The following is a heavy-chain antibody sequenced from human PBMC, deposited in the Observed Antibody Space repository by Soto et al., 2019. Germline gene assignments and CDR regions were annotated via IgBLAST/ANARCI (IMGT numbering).Heavy chain of an antibody. CDR1: GGSISSSSYY. Sequence: PSETLSLTCTVSGGSISSSSYYWGWIRQPPGKGLEWIGSIYYSGSTYYNPSLKSRVTISVDTSKNQFSLKLSSVIAADTAVYYCARGRNWFDPWGQGTLVTVSS. V-gene: IGHV4-39*01. CDR3: ARGRNWFDP. J-gene: IGHJ5*02. CDR2: IYYSGST.